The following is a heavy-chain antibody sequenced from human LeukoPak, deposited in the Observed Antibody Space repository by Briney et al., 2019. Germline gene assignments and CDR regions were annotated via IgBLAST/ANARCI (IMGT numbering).Heavy chain of an antibody. CDR3: ARDKAVTTELTQYFQH. D-gene: IGHD4-11*01. Sequence: GASVKVSCKASGYTFTSYGISWVRQAPGQGLEWMGWISAYNGNTNYAQKLQGRVTMTTDTSTSTAYMELRSLTPDDTAVYYCARDKAVTTELTQYFQHWGQGTLVTVSS. CDR2: ISAYNGNT. V-gene: IGHV1-18*01. J-gene: IGHJ1*01. CDR1: GYTFTSYG.